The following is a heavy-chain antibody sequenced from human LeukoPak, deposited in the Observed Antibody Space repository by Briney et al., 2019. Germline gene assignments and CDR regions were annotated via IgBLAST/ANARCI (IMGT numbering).Heavy chain of an antibody. CDR3: ARHKGQHTVDY. J-gene: IGHJ4*02. Sequence: PSETLSLTCIVSGGSVSSSNYYSGWIRQPPGKGLEWIGSVYYSGSTYYNPSLKSRVTISVDTSKNQFSLKLSSATAADTAVYYCARHKGQHTVDYWGQGTLVTVSS. D-gene: IGHD2-2*01. CDR2: VYYSGST. CDR1: GGSVSSSNYY. V-gene: IGHV4-39*01.